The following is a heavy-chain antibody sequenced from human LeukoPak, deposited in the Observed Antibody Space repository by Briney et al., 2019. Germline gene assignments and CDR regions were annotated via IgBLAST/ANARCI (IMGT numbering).Heavy chain of an antibody. V-gene: IGHV1-46*01. D-gene: IGHD3-22*01. CDR3: ARVHRSTMIVGEAFDI. J-gene: IGHJ3*02. CDR1: GYTFTSYY. Sequence: ASVKVSCKASGYTFTSYYMHWVRHAPGQGLEWMGIINPSGGSTSYAQKFQGRVTMTRDTSTSTVYMELSSLRSEDTAVYYCARVHRSTMIVGEAFDIWGQGTMVTVSS. CDR2: INPSGGST.